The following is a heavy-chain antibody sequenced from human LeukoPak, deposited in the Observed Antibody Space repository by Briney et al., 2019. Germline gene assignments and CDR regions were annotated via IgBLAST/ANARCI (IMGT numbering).Heavy chain of an antibody. D-gene: IGHD6-19*01. CDR3: ARERYSSASHRIYYYYYYYMDV. J-gene: IGHJ6*03. CDR2: IYTSGST. Sequence: PSETLSLTCTVSGGSISSGSYYWSWIRQPAGKGLEWIGRIYTSGSTNYNPSLKSRVTISVDTSKNQFSLKLSSVTAADTAVYYCARERYSSASHRIYYYYYYYMDVWGKGTTVTISS. CDR1: GGSISSGSYY. V-gene: IGHV4-61*02.